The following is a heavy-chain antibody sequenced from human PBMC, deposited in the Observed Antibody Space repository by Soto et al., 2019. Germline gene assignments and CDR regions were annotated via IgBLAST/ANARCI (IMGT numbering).Heavy chain of an antibody. J-gene: IGHJ4*02. D-gene: IGHD1-26*01. CDR2: FDPEDGET. CDR1: GYTLTELS. V-gene: IGHV1-24*01. CDR3: ATVDLSGSYYFLPFDY. Sequence: QVQLVQSGAEVKKPGASVKVSCKVSGYTLTELSMHWVRQAPGKGLEWMGGFDPEDGETIYAQKFQGRVTMTEDTSTDTAYMELSSLRSEDTAVYYCATVDLSGSYYFLPFDYWGQGTLVTVSS.